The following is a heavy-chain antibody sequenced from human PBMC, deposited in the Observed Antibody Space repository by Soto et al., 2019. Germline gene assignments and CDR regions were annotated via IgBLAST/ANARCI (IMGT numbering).Heavy chain of an antibody. Sequence: QVQLQQWGAGLLKPSETLSLTCEVYGGSFSNDYWGWIRRPQGTGLERNGDINHSGITNDSPSLNSRVTISIDTSKNQFSLKVNSVTAADTAVYYCARGRVNREGYVHRWYFDFWGLGTLVTVSP. CDR2: INHSGIT. V-gene: IGHV4-34*01. CDR3: ARGRVNREGYVHRWYFDF. J-gene: IGHJ2*01. CDR1: GGSFSNDY. D-gene: IGHD5-12*01.